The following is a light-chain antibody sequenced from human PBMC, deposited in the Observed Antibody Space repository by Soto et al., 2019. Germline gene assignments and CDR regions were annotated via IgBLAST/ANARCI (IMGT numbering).Light chain of an antibody. V-gene: IGKV1-12*01. Sequence: DIQMTQSPSSVSASVGDRVTITCRASQGISSWLAWYQQKPGKAPKLLIYAASSLQSVVPSRFSGTGCVTDFTPTISSLQPKDFATSYCQQANSFPPLTFGGGTKVEIK. CDR2: AAS. CDR1: QGISSW. CDR3: QQANSFPPLT. J-gene: IGKJ4*01.